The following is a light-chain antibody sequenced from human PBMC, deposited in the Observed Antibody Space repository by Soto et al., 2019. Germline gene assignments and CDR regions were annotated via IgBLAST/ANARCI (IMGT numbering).Light chain of an antibody. CDR3: SSYAGNNVWV. J-gene: IGLJ3*02. Sequence: QSALTQPRSVSGSPGQSVTISCTGTSSDVGDYNYVSWYQQHPGKAPKLMIYDVIKRPSGVPDRFSGSRSGNTASLTVSGLQAEDEADYYCSSYAGNNVWVFGGGTQLTVL. V-gene: IGLV2-11*01. CDR2: DVI. CDR1: SSDVGDYNY.